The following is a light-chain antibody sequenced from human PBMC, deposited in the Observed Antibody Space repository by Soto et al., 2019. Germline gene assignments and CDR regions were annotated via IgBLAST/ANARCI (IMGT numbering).Light chain of an antibody. CDR3: LQDYNYPF. CDR2: AAS. CDR1: QGIRND. V-gene: IGKV1-6*01. J-gene: IGKJ4*01. Sequence: AIPMTQSPSSLSASVGDRVTITCRASQGIRNDLGWYQQKPGKAPKLLIYAASSLQSGVPSRFSGSGSGTDFTLTISSLQPEDFATYYCLQDYNYPFFGGGTKVEIK.